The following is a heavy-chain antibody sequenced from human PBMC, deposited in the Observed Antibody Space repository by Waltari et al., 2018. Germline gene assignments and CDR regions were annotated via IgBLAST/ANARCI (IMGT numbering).Heavy chain of an antibody. J-gene: IGHJ6*02. CDR3: ARVGRSTSYYYGMDV. D-gene: IGHD2-2*01. Sequence: QVQLVQSGAEVKKPGSSVKVSCKASGGTFSSYAIRWVRQAPGQGLEWMGGIIPIFGTANYAQKFQGRVTMTRNTSISTAYMELSSLRSEDTAVYYCARVGRSTSYYYGMDVWGQGTTVTVSS. CDR2: IIPIFGTA. CDR1: GGTFSSYA. V-gene: IGHV1-69*05.